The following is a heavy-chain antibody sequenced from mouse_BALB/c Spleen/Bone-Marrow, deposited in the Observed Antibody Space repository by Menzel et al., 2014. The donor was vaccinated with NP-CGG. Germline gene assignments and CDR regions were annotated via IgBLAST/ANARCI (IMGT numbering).Heavy chain of an antibody. D-gene: IGHD4-1*01. CDR2: IHPNSGNT. Sequence: VQLQESGSVLVRPGASVKLSCKASGYTFTSSWMHWAKQRPGQGLEWIGEIHPNSGNTNYNEKFKGKATLTVDTSSSTAYVELSSLTSEDSAVYDCARSGFDYWGQGTTLTVSS. V-gene: IGHV1S130*01. J-gene: IGHJ2*01. CDR3: ARSGFDY. CDR1: GYTFTSSW.